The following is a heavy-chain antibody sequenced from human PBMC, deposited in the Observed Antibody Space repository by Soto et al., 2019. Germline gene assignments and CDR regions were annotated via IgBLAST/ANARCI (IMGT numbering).Heavy chain of an antibody. CDR3: AKDAPGSGWLSDY. CDR1: GFTFTNYA. Sequence: EVQLLESGGGLVHPGESLRLSCAACGFTFTNYAMSWVRQAPGKGLEWVSTSTGWEAGTSYADSVKGRFTISRDNSKNTLYLQMNTLRAEDTAVYYCAKDAPGSGWLSDYWGQGARVTVSS. D-gene: IGHD3-22*01. V-gene: IGHV3-23*01. J-gene: IGHJ4*02. CDR2: STGWEAGT.